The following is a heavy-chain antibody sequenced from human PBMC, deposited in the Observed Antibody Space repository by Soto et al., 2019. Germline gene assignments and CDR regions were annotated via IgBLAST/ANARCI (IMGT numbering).Heavy chain of an antibody. CDR2: ISSDGSNK. CDR3: TSMRLGPRDY. D-gene: IGHD1-26*01. Sequence: QVQLVESGGGLVQPGRSLRLSCAASGVTFSNYAMHWVRQAPGKGLEWVTAISSDGSNKYYPDSVKGRFAISRDNSKNLLYRQMNSLRAEDTAVYYCTSMRLGPRDYWGQGVLVTVSS. V-gene: IGHV3-30*09. J-gene: IGHJ4*02. CDR1: GVTFSNYA.